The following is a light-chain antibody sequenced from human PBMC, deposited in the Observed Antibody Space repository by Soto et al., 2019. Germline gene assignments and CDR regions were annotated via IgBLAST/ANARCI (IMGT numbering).Light chain of an antibody. CDR1: QSVSSSY. CDR3: QQFGSSAWT. J-gene: IGKJ1*01. Sequence: ESVLTQSPGTLSLSPGEKDTLSCRASQSVSSSYLAWYQQKPGQAPRLLIYGPSSRATGIPDRFSGSGSGTDFTLTVSRLEPEDFAVYYCQQFGSSAWTFGQGTKVDIK. V-gene: IGKV3-20*01. CDR2: GPS.